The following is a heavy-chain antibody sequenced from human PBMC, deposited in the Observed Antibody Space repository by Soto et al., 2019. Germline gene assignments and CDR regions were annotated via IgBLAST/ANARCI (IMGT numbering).Heavy chain of an antibody. CDR1: GGSISSSPYY. J-gene: IGHJ5*02. CDR3: SRRAPEGFDP. Sequence: QLQLQESGPGLVKTSETLSLTCTVSGGSISSSPYYWGWIRQPPGKGLEWIGSINYSGSTYYNPSLKSRLTLSGDTSKNQFALRVISVTAADTALYYCSRRAPEGFDPWGQGTLVTVSS. CDR2: INYSGST. V-gene: IGHV4-39*01.